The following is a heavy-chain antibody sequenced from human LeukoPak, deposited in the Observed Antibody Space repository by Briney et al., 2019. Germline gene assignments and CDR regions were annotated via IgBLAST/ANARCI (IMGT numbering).Heavy chain of an antibody. V-gene: IGHV3-48*03. CDR1: GFTSGSYE. D-gene: IGHD5-18*01. J-gene: IGHJ4*02. CDR2: SSGSGSTR. Sequence: GGSLRLSCAASGFTSGSYEMNWVRQAPGKGLEWVSYSSGSGSTRYYADSVKGRFTISRDNGRNSLYLQMNSLRLEDTAVYYCARLDTGTTYFDYWGQGTLVTVSS. CDR3: ARLDTGTTYFDY.